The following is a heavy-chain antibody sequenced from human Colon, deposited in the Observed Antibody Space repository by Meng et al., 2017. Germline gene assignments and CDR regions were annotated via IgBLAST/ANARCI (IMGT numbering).Heavy chain of an antibody. J-gene: IGHJ6*02. CDR3: ARVGLGSYYYYAMDV. D-gene: IGHD3-16*01. V-gene: IGHV1-18*01. Sequence: ASVKVSCKASGYTFTSYVISWVRQAPGQGLEWMGWISAFNGNTNYAQKLQGRVTMTTDTSTSTAYMELRSLRSDDTAVYYCARVGLGSYYYYAMDVWGQGTTVTVSS. CDR2: ISAFNGNT. CDR1: GYTFTSYV.